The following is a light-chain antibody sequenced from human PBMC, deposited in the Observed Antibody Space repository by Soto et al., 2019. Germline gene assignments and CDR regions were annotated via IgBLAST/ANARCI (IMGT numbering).Light chain of an antibody. CDR1: NSNIRAGFG. CDR2: SNT. Sequence: QSVLTQPPSVSGAPGQRVTISCTGSNSNIRAGFGVQWYQQFPRTAPRLLIYSNTNRPSGVPDRFSASKSGTSASLAITGLRAEDEADYYCQSFDINVLALIFGVGTKLTVL. V-gene: IGLV1-40*01. J-gene: IGLJ2*01. CDR3: QSFDINVLALI.